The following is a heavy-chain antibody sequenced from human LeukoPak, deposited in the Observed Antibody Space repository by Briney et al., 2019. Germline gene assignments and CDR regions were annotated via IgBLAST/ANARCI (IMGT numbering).Heavy chain of an antibody. J-gene: IGHJ4*02. CDR3: TRQNYYDSSGYGDY. V-gene: IGHV3-49*04. Sequence: PGGSLRLSRTASGFTFGEYGMSWVRQAPAEGLEWVGFVRSKVYGGTTEYPASVKGRFTISRDDSKNTAYLQMNSLKTEDTAVYYCTRQNYYDSSGYGDYWGQGTLVTVSS. D-gene: IGHD3-22*01. CDR1: GFTFGEYG. CDR2: VRSKVYGGTT.